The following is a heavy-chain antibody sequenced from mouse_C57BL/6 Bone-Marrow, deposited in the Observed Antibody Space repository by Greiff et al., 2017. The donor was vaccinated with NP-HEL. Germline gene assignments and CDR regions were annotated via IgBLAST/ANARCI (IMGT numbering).Heavy chain of an antibody. Sequence: VQLQQSGPELVKPGASVKISCKASGYAFSSSWMTWVKQRPGKGLEWIGRIYPGDGDTNYNGKFKGKATLTANKSSSTAYMQLSSLTSEDSAVYFCARKVGYFDVWGTGTTVTVSS. CDR2: IYPGDGDT. CDR3: ARKVGYFDV. CDR1: GYAFSSSW. J-gene: IGHJ1*03. V-gene: IGHV1-82*01.